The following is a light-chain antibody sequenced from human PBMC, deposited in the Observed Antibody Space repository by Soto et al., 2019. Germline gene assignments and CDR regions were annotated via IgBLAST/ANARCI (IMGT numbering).Light chain of an antibody. V-gene: IGLV2-23*02. CDR3: CSLSPGGPAGV. J-gene: IGLJ3*02. CDR1: TSDVGSSNL. Sequence: QSALTQPASVSGSPGQSITISCTGTTSDVGSSNLVSWYQQHPGRAPKLMIYEVSSRPSGVSNRFSGSKSGNTASLTISGVQEEDEDDYHCCSLSPGGPAGVFGGGTKLTVL. CDR2: EVS.